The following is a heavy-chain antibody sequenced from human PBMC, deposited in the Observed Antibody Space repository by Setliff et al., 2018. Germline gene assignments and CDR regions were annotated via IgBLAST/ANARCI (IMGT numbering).Heavy chain of an antibody. V-gene: IGHV4-59*01. CDR1: GGFTSSSY. CDR3: ARDYQGGWFDP. D-gene: IGHD3-16*01. CDR2: VDHSGST. J-gene: IGHJ5*02. Sequence: PSETLSLTCTISGGFTSSSYWSWIRQAPGKGLEWIGYVDHSGSTNFSPSLKSRGTISVGTSKTQVSLTLTSVTAADTAVYYCARDYQGGWFDPWGPGTLVTVSS.